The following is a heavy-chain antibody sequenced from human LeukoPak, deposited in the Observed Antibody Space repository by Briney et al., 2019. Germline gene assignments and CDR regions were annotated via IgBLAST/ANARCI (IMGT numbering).Heavy chain of an antibody. CDR3: SLFLGEMYYFDY. CDR1: GFTVSSNY. Sequence: GGSLRLSCAASGFTVSSNYMSWVRQAPGKGLEWVSVVYSGGTTYYTDSVKGRFIISRDNSKNTLYLQMNSLRAEDTAMYYFSLFLGEMYYFDYGGRETLVTVPS. J-gene: IGHJ4*02. D-gene: IGHD3-10*01. CDR2: VYSGGTT. V-gene: IGHV3-53*01.